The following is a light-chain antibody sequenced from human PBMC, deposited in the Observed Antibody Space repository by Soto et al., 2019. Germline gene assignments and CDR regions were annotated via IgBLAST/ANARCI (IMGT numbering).Light chain of an antibody. Sequence: EIVLTQSPATLSLSPGERATLSCRATQSVRSSLAWYLQHPGQAPRLLIYDASKRATGIPARFSGSGSGTDFTLTISSLEPKDFAVYYCQQLFRYPLAFGQGTRLEMK. CDR2: DAS. CDR1: QSVRSS. V-gene: IGKV3-11*01. CDR3: QQLFRYPLA. J-gene: IGKJ5*01.